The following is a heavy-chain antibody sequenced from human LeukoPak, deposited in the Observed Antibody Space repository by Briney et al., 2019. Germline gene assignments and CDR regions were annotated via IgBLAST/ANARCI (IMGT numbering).Heavy chain of an antibody. CDR1: GFTFSSYG. CDR3: AGTSSGWFPYYMDV. V-gene: IGHV3-30*03. J-gene: IGHJ6*03. Sequence: GGSLRLSCAASGFTFSSYGMHWVRQAPGKGLEWVAVISYDGSNKYYADSVKGRFTISRDNSKNTLYLQMNSLRAEDTAVYYCAGTSSGWFPYYMDVWGKGTTVTVSS. D-gene: IGHD6-19*01. CDR2: ISYDGSNK.